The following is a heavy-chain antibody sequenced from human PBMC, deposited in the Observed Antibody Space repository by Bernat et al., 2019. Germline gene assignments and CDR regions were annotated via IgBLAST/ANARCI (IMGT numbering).Heavy chain of an antibody. V-gene: IGHV3-53*01. D-gene: IGHD3-22*01. CDR2: IFSGCIT. J-gene: IGHJ4*02. CDR3: ATDGDSSGFYYDY. CDR1: GFTVSTNY. Sequence: EVQLVESGGGLIQPGGSLRLSCAASGFTVSTNYMTWVRQAPGKGLEWVSVIFSGCITYYADSVKGRFTISRDNSKNKLYLKMNSLRAEDTDVYYCATDGDSSGFYYDYWGQGTLVTVSS.